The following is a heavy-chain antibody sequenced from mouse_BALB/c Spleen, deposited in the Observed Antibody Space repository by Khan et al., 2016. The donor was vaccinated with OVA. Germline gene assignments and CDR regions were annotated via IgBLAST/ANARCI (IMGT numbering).Heavy chain of an antibody. CDR3: ARDGSRYNYAMDY. CDR1: GYSITSDYA. CDR2: ISSSGST. Sequence: VQLKQSGPGLVKPSQSLSLTCTVTGYSITSDYAWNWIRQFPGNKLGWMGYISSSGSTNYNPALKSRISITRDTSKNQFFLQLNSVTTEDTATYYCARDGSRYNYAMDYWGQGTSVTVSS. J-gene: IGHJ4*01. V-gene: IGHV3-2*02. D-gene: IGHD2-3*01.